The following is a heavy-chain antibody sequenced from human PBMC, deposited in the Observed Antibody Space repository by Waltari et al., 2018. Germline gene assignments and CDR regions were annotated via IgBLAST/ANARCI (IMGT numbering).Heavy chain of an antibody. CDR1: TFSSYA. V-gene: IGHV1-69*06. CDR3: AREQIAVAGYFDL. J-gene: IGHJ2*01. D-gene: IGHD6-19*01. CDR2: IIPIFGTA. Sequence: TFSSYAISWVRQAPGQGLEWMGGIIPIFGTANYAQKFQGRVTITADKSTSTAYMELSSLRSEDTAVYYCAREQIAVAGYFDLWGRGTLVTVSS.